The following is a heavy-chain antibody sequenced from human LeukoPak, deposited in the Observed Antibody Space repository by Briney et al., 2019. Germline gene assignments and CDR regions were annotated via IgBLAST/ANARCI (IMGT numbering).Heavy chain of an antibody. CDR2: MYSGGST. CDR1: GFTVTNTY. D-gene: IGHD6-19*01. V-gene: IGHV3-53*01. J-gene: IGHJ1*01. Sequence: GGSLRLSCTVSGFTVTNTYVSWVRQAPGMGLEWVSVMYSGGSTYYGDSMKGRFTISRDNSKNTLYLQMNNLGVEDTAVYYCARDVYSSGWYVGLQWWGQGTLVTVSS. CDR3: ARDVYSSGWYVGLQW.